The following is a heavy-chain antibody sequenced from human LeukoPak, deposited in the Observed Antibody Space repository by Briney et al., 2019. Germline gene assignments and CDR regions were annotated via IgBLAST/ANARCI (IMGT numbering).Heavy chain of an antibody. J-gene: IGHJ4*02. V-gene: IGHV4-59*01. CDR2: IYYSGST. Sequence: SETLSLTCTVSGGSISSYYWSWIRPPPGKGLEWIGYIYYSGSTNYNPSLKSRATISVDTSKNQFSLKLSSVTAADTAVYYCAGGGLIAARSYFDYWGQGTLVTVSS. CDR1: GGSISSYY. D-gene: IGHD6-6*01. CDR3: AGGGLIAARSYFDY.